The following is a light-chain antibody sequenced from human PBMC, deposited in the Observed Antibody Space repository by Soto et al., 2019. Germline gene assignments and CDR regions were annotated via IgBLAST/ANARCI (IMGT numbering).Light chain of an antibody. Sequence: EIVMTQSPATLSVSPGERATLSCRASQSVGGNLAWYQQKPGQAPRLLIYAASTRATGIPARFSGSGSGTEFTLTISSLQSEYFAVYYCQQYNNWPPWTFGQGTKVDIK. V-gene: IGKV3-15*01. CDR3: QQYNNWPPWT. CDR2: AAS. J-gene: IGKJ1*01. CDR1: QSVGGN.